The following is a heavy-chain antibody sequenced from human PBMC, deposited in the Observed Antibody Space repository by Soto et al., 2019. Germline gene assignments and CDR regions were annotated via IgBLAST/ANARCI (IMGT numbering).Heavy chain of an antibody. D-gene: IGHD3-10*01. CDR2: TIPILAMS. V-gene: IGHV1-69*02. Sequence: SVKVSFKASGDTFNSYTINWVRQAPGQGLQWMGRTIPILAMSNYALKFQGRVTITADKSTTTAYMELSRLRSDDTAVYYCAASYGSGSRXFDYWAQRTLVTVSS. CDR1: GDTFNSYT. CDR3: AASYGSGSRXFDY. J-gene: IGHJ4*02.